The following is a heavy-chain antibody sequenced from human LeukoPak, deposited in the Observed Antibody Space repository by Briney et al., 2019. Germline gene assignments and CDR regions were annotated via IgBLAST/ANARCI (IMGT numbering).Heavy chain of an antibody. J-gene: IGHJ4*02. V-gene: IGHV4-4*07. CDR2: IYTSGST. CDR1: GGSISSYY. CDR3: ARESKDDFWSGYNDY. D-gene: IGHD3-3*01. Sequence: SETLSLTCIVSGGSISSYYWSWIRQPAGKGLEWIGRIYTSGSTNYNPSLKSRVTMSVDTSKNQFSLKLSSVTAADTAVYYCARESKDDFWSGYNDYWGQGTLVTVSS.